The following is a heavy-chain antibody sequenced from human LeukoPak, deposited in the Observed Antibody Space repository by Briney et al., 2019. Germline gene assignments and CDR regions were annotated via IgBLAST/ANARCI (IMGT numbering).Heavy chain of an antibody. CDR3: ARHKDYYYSYMDV. Sequence: PSETLSLTCTVSGGSIRSYYWSWIRQPPGKGLEWIGYIYYSGSTNYNPSLKSRVTISVDTSKNQFSLKLSSVTAADTAVYYCARHKDYYYSYMDVWGKGTTVTISS. J-gene: IGHJ6*03. CDR1: GGSIRSYY. CDR2: IYYSGST. V-gene: IGHV4-59*08.